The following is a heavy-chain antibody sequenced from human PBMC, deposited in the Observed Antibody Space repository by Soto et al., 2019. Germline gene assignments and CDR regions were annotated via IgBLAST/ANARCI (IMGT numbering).Heavy chain of an antibody. D-gene: IGHD2-2*01. CDR3: ARTDRYQLSSFSDY. J-gene: IGHJ4*02. Sequence: SETLSLTCTVSGGSISSGGYYWSWIRQHPGKGLEWIGYIYYTGSTSYNPSLKSRVTISVDTSKNQFSLKLSSVTAADTAVYYCARTDRYQLSSFSDYWGQGTLVTVSS. CDR2: IYYTGST. CDR1: GGSISSGGYY. V-gene: IGHV4-31*03.